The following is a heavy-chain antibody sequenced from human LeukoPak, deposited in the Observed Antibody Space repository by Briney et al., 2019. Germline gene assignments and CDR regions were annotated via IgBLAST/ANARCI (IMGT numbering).Heavy chain of an antibody. D-gene: IGHD5-18*01. Sequence: RSGGSLRLSCAASGFTVSSNYMSWVRQAPGKGLECVSIIYSGGSTFYADSVKGRFTISRDNSKNTLYLQMNSLRAEDTAVYYCARYDTAMAGNPLAIFDYWGQGTLVTVSS. V-gene: IGHV3-53*01. CDR2: IYSGGST. J-gene: IGHJ4*02. CDR1: GFTVSSNY. CDR3: ARYDTAMAGNPLAIFDY.